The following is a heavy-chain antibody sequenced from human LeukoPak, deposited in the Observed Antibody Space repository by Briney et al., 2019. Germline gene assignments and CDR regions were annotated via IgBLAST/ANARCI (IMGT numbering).Heavy chain of an antibody. CDR3: ANFKRATIRAFDY. CDR2: ISGSGCST. D-gene: IGHD5-24*01. Sequence: GGPLRLSCAASGFTFSSYAMSWVRQAPGKGLEWVSAISGSGCSTYYADSVKGRFTISRDNSKNTLYLQKNSLRAEDTAVYYCANFKRATIRAFDYWRQGTMV. CDR1: GFTFSSYA. J-gene: IGHJ4*02. V-gene: IGHV3-23*01.